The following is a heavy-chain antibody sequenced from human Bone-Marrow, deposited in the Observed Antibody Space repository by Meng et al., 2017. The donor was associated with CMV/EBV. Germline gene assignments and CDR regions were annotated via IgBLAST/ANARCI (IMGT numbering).Heavy chain of an antibody. CDR3: AKDRRVGYSSSWYTIDY. CDR2: IRFDGSNK. V-gene: IGHV3-30*02. D-gene: IGHD6-13*01. J-gene: IGHJ4*02. Sequence: GGSLRLSCAASGFTFSSYWMSWVRQAPGKGLEWVAFIRFDGSNKYYADSVKGRFTISRDNSKNTLYVQMNSLRAEDTAVYYCAKDRRVGYSSSWYTIDYWGEATLVTVSS. CDR1: GFTFSSYW.